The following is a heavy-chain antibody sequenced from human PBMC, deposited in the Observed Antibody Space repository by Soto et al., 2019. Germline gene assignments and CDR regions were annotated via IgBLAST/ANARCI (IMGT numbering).Heavy chain of an antibody. CDR1: GFTFSSYG. J-gene: IGHJ4*02. CDR2: IWYDGSNK. V-gene: IGHV3-33*01. Sequence: QVQLVESGGGVVQPGRSLRLSCAASGFTFSSYGMHWVRQAPGKGLEWVAVIWYDGSNKYYADSVKGRFTISRDNSKNTLYLKMNSLRAEDRGVYYCARGLCLRWYFDYWGQGTLVTGSS. D-gene: IGHD2-21*01. CDR3: ARGLCLRWYFDY.